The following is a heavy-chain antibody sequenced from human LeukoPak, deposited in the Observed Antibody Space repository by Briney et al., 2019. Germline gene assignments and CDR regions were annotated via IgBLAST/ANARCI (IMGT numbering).Heavy chain of an antibody. CDR3: ARVNCSGGSCYRLWYFDL. CDR2: IHYSGST. CDR1: GGSISSGGYY. D-gene: IGHD2-15*01. J-gene: IGHJ2*01. Sequence: SETLSLTRTVSGGSISSGGYYWSWIRQHPGKGLEWMGYIHYSGSTYYNPSLKSRVTISVDMSKNQFSLKLSSMTVADTAVYYCARVNCSGGSCYRLWYFDLWGRGTLVTVSS. V-gene: IGHV4-31*03.